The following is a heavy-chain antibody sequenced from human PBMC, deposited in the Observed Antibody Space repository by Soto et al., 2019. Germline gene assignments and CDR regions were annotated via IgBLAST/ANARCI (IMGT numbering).Heavy chain of an antibody. CDR3: AHRSWHYHGSGNYDWFDP. V-gene: IGHV2-5*01. CDR1: GFSLTTSGVG. CDR2: IYWNDDK. Sequence: QITLKESGPTLVKPTETLTLTCTFSGFSLTTSGVGVGWIRQPPGKALEWLALIYWNDDKRYSPSLESRLTITKDTSKHQVVLTMTNMDPVDTATYFCAHRSWHYHGSGNYDWFDPWGQGTLVTVSS. J-gene: IGHJ5*02. D-gene: IGHD3-10*01.